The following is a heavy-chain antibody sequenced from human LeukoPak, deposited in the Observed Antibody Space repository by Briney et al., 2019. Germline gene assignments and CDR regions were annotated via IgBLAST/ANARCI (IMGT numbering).Heavy chain of an antibody. CDR1: GFTFSSYS. CDR3: ARATNGRFDI. V-gene: IGHV3-21*01. CDR2: ISSSTSYI. J-gene: IGHJ3*02. Sequence: GGSLRLSCAASGFTFSSYSMNWVRQAPGKGLEWVSFISSSTSYISYADSVKGRFAISRDNAKSSLWLQMNSLRAEDTAVYYCARATNGRFDIWGQGTMVTVSS. D-gene: IGHD2-8*01.